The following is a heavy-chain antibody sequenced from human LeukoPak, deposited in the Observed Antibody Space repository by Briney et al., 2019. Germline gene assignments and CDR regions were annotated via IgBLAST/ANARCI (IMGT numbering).Heavy chain of an antibody. V-gene: IGHV4-59*01. Sequence: SETLSLTCTVSGDSIGSYFWSWIRQSPGKGLEWIGHIYHSGSTNYNPSLKSRVSISVDTSKNQFSLKLTSVTSADTAVYYCARDGPAYTSRWYDYYYGLDVWGQGTTVTVSS. D-gene: IGHD2-2*01. CDR2: IYHSGST. CDR3: ARDGPAYTSRWYDYYYGLDV. J-gene: IGHJ6*02. CDR1: GDSIGSYF.